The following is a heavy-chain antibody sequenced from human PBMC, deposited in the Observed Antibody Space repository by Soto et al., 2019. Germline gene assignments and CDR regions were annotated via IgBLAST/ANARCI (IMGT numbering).Heavy chain of an antibody. CDR1: GFTFSNAW. Sequence: EVQLVESGGGLVKPGGSLRLSCAASGFTFSNAWMSWVRQAPGKGLEWVGRFKSKTDGGTTDYAAPVKGRFTISRDDSKNTLYLQMNSLKPEDTAVYYCTPDGGAAKGFDYWGQGTLVTVSS. D-gene: IGHD2-15*01. J-gene: IGHJ4*02. V-gene: IGHV3-15*01. CDR2: FKSKTDGGTT. CDR3: TPDGGAAKGFDY.